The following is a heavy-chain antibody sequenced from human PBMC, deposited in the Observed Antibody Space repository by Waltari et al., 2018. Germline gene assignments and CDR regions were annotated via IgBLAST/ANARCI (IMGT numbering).Heavy chain of an antibody. CDR3: ARWNEVVPGAFDP. CDR2: IYYRGGT. Sequence: QVQLQESGPGLVKPSQTLSLTCTVPGGSITIGTFYWSWIRQRPGKSLEGIGDIYYRGGTYYNAPLESRVTISIDTSKNPFSLRLTSVTAADTAVYYCARWNEVVPGAFDPWGQGTLVTVSS. D-gene: IGHD2-15*01. V-gene: IGHV4-31*02. J-gene: IGHJ5*02. CDR1: GGSITIGTFY.